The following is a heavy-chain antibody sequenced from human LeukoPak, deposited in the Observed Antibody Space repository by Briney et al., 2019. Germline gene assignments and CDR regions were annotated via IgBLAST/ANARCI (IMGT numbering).Heavy chain of an antibody. D-gene: IGHD3-9*01. V-gene: IGHV1-18*01. CDR3: ASGQLYYDILTGYLPGGLFDY. Sequence: ASVKVSCKASRYTFSSSDINWVRQAAGQGLEWMGWISAYIGNTNYAQKLQGRVTMTTDTSTSTAYMELRSLRSDDTAVYYCASGQLYYDILTGYLPGGLFDYWGQGTLVTVSS. J-gene: IGHJ4*02. CDR2: ISAYIGNT. CDR1: RYTFSSSD.